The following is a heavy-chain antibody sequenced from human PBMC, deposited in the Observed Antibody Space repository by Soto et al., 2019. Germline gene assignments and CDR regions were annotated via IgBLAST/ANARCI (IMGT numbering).Heavy chain of an antibody. CDR3: ATVNYDILTGWSRDLDY. D-gene: IGHD3-9*01. J-gene: IGHJ4*02. V-gene: IGHV1-24*01. CDR1: GYTLTELS. CDR2: FDPEDGET. Sequence: ASVKVSCKVSGYTLTELSMHWVLQAPGKGLEWMGGFDPEDGETIYAQKFQGRVTMTEDTSTDTAYMELSSLRSEDTAVYYCATVNYDILTGWSRDLDYWGQGTLVTVSS.